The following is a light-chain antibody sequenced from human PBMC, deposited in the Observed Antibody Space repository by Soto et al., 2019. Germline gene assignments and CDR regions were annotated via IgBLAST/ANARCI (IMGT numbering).Light chain of an antibody. J-gene: IGKJ5*01. CDR1: QSVSSSY. CDR3: QQYGSSLSIT. CDR2: GAS. Sequence: EIVLTQSPGTLSLSPGERVTLSCRASQSVSSSYLAWYQQKPGQAPRLLIYGASSRATGISDRFSGSGSGTDFTLTISRLEPEDFAVYYCQQYGSSLSITFGQGTQLENK. V-gene: IGKV3-20*01.